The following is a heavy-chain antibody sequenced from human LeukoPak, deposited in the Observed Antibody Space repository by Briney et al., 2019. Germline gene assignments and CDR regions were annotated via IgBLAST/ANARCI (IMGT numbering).Heavy chain of an antibody. CDR3: ARNGDSQDYFDY. CDR1: GGTFSSYA. Sequence: GSSVKVSCKASGGTFSSYAISWVRQAPGQGLEWMGGIIPIFGTANYAQKFQGRVTITADKSTSTAYMELSSLRSEDTAVYYCARNGDSQDYFDYWGQGTLVTVSS. V-gene: IGHV1-69*06. D-gene: IGHD4-17*01. CDR2: IIPIFGTA. J-gene: IGHJ4*02.